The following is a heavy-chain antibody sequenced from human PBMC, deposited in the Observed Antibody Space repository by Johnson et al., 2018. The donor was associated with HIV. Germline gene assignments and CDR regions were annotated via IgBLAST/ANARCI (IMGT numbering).Heavy chain of an antibody. CDR2: IGTAGDT. J-gene: IGHJ3*02. CDR3: ARGGSSGWSGFLAFDI. Sequence: MLLVESGGGVVQPGGSLRLSCAASGFTFDDYAMHWVRQAPGKGLEWVSAIGTAGDTFYPGSVKGRFTISRENPKNSLYLQMNSLRAGDTAIYYCARGGSSGWSGFLAFDIWGQGTMVTVSS. V-gene: IGHV3-13*01. D-gene: IGHD6-19*01. CDR1: GFTFDDYA.